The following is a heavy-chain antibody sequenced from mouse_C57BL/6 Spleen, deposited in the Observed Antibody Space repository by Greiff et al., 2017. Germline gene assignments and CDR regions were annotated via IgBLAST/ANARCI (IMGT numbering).Heavy chain of an antibody. CDR2: INPSTGGT. V-gene: IGHV1-42*01. J-gene: IGHJ2*01. CDR1: GYSFTGYY. CDR3: ARGPLYYFDY. Sequence: EVQLQQSGPELVKPGASVKISCKASGYSFTGYYMNWVKQSPEKSLEWIGEINPSTGGTTYNQKFKAKATLTVDKSSSTAYMQLKSLTSEDSAVYYCARGPLYYFDYWGQGTTLTVSS.